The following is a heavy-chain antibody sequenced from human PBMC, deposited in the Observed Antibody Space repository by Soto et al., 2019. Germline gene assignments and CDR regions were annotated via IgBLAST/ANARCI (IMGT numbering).Heavy chain of an antibody. V-gene: IGHV1-69*05. J-gene: IGHJ4*02. CDR1: GGTFSSYA. D-gene: IGHD3-22*01. CDR3: AATPFHYDSSGYYQLTIDY. CDR2: IIPIFGNT. Sequence: SVEVSRKASGGTFSSYAISWVRQAPGQGLEWMGGIIPIFGNTNYAQKFQERVTITRDMSTSTAYMELSSLRSEDTAVYYCAATPFHYDSSGYYQLTIDYWGQGTLVTVSS.